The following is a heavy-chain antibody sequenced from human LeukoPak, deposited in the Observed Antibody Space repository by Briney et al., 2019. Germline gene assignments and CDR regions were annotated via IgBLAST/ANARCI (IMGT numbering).Heavy chain of an antibody. CDR3: ARVPTDDYYGMDV. Sequence: TSETLSLTCAVYGGSFSGYYWSWIRQPPGKGLEWIGEINHSGSTNYNPSLKSRVTISVDTSKNQFSLKLSSVTAADTAVYYCARVPTDDYYGMDVWGQGTTVTVSS. CDR2: INHSGST. J-gene: IGHJ6*02. CDR1: GGSFSGYY. V-gene: IGHV4-34*01.